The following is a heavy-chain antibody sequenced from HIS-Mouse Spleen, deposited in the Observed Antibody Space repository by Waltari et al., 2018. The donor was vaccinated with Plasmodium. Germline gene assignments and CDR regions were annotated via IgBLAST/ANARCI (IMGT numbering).Heavy chain of an antibody. V-gene: IGHV3-30*18. CDR1: GFTFSSYG. Sequence: QVQLVEAGGGVVQPGRSLRLPCAASGFTFSSYGMHWVRQAPGKGLGWVAVISYDGSNKYYADSVKGRFTISRDNSKNTLYLQMNSLRAEDTAVYYCAKAQGVINFDYWGQGTLVTVSS. CDR3: AKAQGVINFDY. J-gene: IGHJ4*02. CDR2: ISYDGSNK. D-gene: IGHD3-16*01.